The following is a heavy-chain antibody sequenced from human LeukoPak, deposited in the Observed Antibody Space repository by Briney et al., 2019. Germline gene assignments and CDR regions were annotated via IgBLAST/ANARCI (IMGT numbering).Heavy chain of an antibody. J-gene: IGHJ4*02. CDR3: AKVRVGTAHFDY. D-gene: IGHD2-15*01. CDR2: ISGSGGST. V-gene: IGHV3-23*01. CDR1: GFTFSSYA. Sequence: GGSLRLSCAASGFTFSSYAMSWVRQAPGRGLEWVSAISGSGGSTYYADSVKGRFTISRDNSKNTLYLQMNSLRPEDTAVYYCAKVRVGTAHFDYWGQGTLVTVSS.